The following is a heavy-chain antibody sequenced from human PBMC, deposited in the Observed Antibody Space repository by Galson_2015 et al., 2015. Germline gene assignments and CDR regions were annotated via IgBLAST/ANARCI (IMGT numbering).Heavy chain of an antibody. CDR2: VFYSGST. Sequence: ETLSLTCTVSGDSISSRFYYWGWVRQPPGKGLEWIGSVFYSGSTYHNPSLESRVTISVDTSKNQFSLKLRSLTATDTAVYYCARHPGGYCSSTSCYTGGVFDYWGQGTLVTVSS. CDR3: ARHPGGYCSSTSCYTGGVFDY. V-gene: IGHV4-39*01. J-gene: IGHJ4*02. D-gene: IGHD2-2*02. CDR1: GDSISSRFYY.